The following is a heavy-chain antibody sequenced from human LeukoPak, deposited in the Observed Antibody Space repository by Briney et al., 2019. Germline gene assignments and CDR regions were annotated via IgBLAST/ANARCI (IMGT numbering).Heavy chain of an antibody. D-gene: IGHD3-3*01. V-gene: IGHV3-7*01. CDR2: IKEGGRGT. J-gene: IGHJ4*02. CDR1: GFGFVDYA. CDR3: ARWRGAQSEFVV. Sequence: GGSLRLSCAASGFGFVDYAMSWVRQAPGKGLEWVAHIKEGGRGTFYVDSVKGRFTGSRDDARNTVYLQMNSLRAEDTAVYYCARWRGAQSEFVVWGQGTLVTVSS.